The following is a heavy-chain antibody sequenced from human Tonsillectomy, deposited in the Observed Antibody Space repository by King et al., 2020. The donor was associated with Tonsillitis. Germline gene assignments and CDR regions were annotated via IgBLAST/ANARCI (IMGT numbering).Heavy chain of an antibody. CDR3: ARGRDYGDY. CDR2: IYYSGTT. Sequence: QLQESGPGLVKPSETLSLTCTVSGGSISSYFWSWIRQPPGKGLEWIGYIYYSGTTSYNPSLKSRVTISLDTSKNHFSLNLSYVTTADTAMYYCARGRDYGDYWGQGTLVTVSS. CDR1: GGSISSYF. D-gene: IGHD4-17*01. V-gene: IGHV4-59*01. J-gene: IGHJ4*02.